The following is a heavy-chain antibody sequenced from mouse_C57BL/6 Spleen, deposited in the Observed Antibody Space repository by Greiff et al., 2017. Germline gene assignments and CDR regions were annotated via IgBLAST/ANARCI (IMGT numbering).Heavy chain of an antibody. CDR3: ARKYYDYDGAMDY. Sequence: EVKLVESGGGLVKPGGSLKLSCAASGFTFSSYAMSWVRQTPEKRLEWVATISDGGSYTYYPDNVKGRFTISRDNTKNNLYLQMSHLKSDDTAMDYCARKYYDYDGAMDYWGQGTSVTVSS. CDR2: ISDGGSYT. V-gene: IGHV5-4*03. J-gene: IGHJ4*01. D-gene: IGHD2-4*01. CDR1: GFTFSSYA.